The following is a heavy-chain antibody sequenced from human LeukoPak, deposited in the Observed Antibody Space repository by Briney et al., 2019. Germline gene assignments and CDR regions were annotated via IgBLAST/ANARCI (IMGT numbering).Heavy chain of an antibody. CDR3: ARAGYCSGGSCSVLSL. Sequence: GASVKVSCKASGYTFTSYDINWVRQATGQGLEWMGWMNPNSGNTGYAQKFQGRVTMTRNTSISTAYMELSSLGSEDTAVYYCARAGYCSGGSCSVLSLWGQGTMVTVSS. D-gene: IGHD2-15*01. J-gene: IGHJ3*01. CDR1: GYTFTSYD. CDR2: MNPNSGNT. V-gene: IGHV1-8*01.